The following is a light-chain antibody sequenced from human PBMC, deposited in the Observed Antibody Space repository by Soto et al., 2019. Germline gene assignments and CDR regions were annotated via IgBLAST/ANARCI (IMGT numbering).Light chain of an antibody. CDR1: SSDVGGYNY. CDR3: SSYTTSNTRQIV. Sequence: QSVLTQPASVTGSPGQSLTISCTGTSSDVGGYNYVSWYQHHPGKAPKLLIYDVSNRPPGISNRFSGSKSDNTASLTISGLQPEDEADYYCSSYTTSNTRQIVFGTGTKVTVL. V-gene: IGLV2-14*03. CDR2: DVS. J-gene: IGLJ1*01.